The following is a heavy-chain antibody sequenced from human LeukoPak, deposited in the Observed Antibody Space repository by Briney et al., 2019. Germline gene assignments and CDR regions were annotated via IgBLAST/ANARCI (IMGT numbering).Heavy chain of an antibody. D-gene: IGHD4-23*01. CDR2: INPNSGGT. CDR3: ARDRDDYVGNPSS. CDR1: ASTFTVSS. V-gene: IGHV1-2*02. Sequence: AASVKVRFNCSASTFTVSSMYMVRQAPGQGLEWMGWINPNSGGTNYAQKFQGRVTMTRDTSIRTAYMELSRLRSDDTAVYYCARDRDDYVGNPSSGGRGTLVTVSS. J-gene: IGHJ4*02.